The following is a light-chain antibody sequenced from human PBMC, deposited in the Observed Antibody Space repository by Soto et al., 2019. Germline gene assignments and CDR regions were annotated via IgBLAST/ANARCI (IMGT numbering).Light chain of an antibody. J-gene: IGLJ3*02. CDR1: SGHSSYI. CDR2: LEGSGSS. Sequence: QSVLTQSSSASASLGSSVKLTCTLSSGHSSYIIAWHQQQPGKAPRYLMKLEGSGSSNKGSGLPDRFSGSTSGADHYLTISNLQFEDEADYYCETWDFNTRVFGGGTKLTVL. V-gene: IGLV4-60*02. CDR3: ETWDFNTRV.